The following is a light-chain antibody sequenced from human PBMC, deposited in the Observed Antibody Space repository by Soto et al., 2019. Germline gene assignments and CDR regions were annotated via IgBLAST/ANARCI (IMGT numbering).Light chain of an antibody. CDR1: SSNIGAGYD. J-gene: IGLJ3*02. V-gene: IGLV1-40*01. CDR2: GNS. CDR3: QSYDRSLSGSV. Sequence: QSVLTQPPSVSGAPGQRVTISCTGNSSNIGAGYDVHWYQQLPGKAPKLLIFGNSHRPSGVPDRFFGSKSGTSASLAITELQAEDEADYYCQSYDRSLSGSVFGGGTKVTVL.